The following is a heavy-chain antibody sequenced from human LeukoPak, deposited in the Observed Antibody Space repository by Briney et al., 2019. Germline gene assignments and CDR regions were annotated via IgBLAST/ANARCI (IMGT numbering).Heavy chain of an antibody. CDR2: ISSSGSTI. J-gene: IGHJ6*03. CDR3: ARGPRIYGSGSYYYYYYMDV. V-gene: IGHV3-11*04. CDR1: GFTFSDYY. D-gene: IGHD3-10*01. Sequence: PGGSLTLSCAASGFTFSDYYMSWIRQAPGKGLEWVSYISSSGSTIYYADSVKGRFTISRDNAKNSLYLQMNSLRAEDTAVYYCARGPRIYGSGSYYYYYYMDVWGKGTTVTVSS.